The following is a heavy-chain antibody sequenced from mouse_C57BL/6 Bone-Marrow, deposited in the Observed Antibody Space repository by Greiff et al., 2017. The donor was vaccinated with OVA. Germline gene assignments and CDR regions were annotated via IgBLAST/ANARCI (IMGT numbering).Heavy chain of an antibody. V-gene: IGHV3-6*01. Sequence: ESGPGLVKPSQSLSLTCSVTGYSITSGYYWNWIRQFPGNKLEWMGYISYDGSNNYNPSLKNRISIPRDTSKNQFFLKLNSVTTEDTATYYCARNAYYSNYDYYAMGYWGQGTSVTVSS. D-gene: IGHD2-5*01. CDR3: ARNAYYSNYDYYAMGY. CDR1: GYSITSGYY. J-gene: IGHJ4*01. CDR2: ISYDGSN.